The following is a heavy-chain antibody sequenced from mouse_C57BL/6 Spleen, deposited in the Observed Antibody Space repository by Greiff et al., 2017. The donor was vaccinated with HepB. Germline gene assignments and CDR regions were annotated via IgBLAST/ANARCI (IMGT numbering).Heavy chain of an antibody. J-gene: IGHJ4*01. D-gene: IGHD1-1*01. CDR2: SNPYNGGT. V-gene: IGHV1-19*01. CDR3: ARSHTVVAPMGAMDY. Sequence: DVQLVESGPVLVKPGASVKMSCKASGYTFTDYYMNWVKQSHGKSLEWIGVSNPYNGGTSYNQKFKGKATLTVDKSSCTASMELNSLTSEDSAVYYCARSHTVVAPMGAMDYWGQGTSVTVSS. CDR1: GYTFTDYY.